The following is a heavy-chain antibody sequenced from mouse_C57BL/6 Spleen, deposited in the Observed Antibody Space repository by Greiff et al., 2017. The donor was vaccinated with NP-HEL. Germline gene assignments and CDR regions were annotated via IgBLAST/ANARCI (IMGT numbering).Heavy chain of an antibody. V-gene: IGHV5-9-1*02. CDR2: ISSGGDYI. J-gene: IGHJ4*01. D-gene: IGHD1-1*01. CDR1: GFTFSSYA. CDR3: TRGLYYGSSLYAMDY. Sequence: EVMLVESGEGLVKPGGSLKLSCAASGFTFSSYAKSWVRQTPEKRLEWVAYISSGGDYIYYADTVKGRFTISRDNARNTLYLQMSSLKSEDTAMYYCTRGLYYGSSLYAMDYWGQGTSVTVSS.